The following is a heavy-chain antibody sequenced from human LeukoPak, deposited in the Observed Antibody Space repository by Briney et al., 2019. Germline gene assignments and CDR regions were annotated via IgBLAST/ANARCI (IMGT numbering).Heavy chain of an antibody. CDR1: GYTFTSYG. D-gene: IGHD2-2*01. Sequence: ASVKVSCKASGYTFTSYGISWVRQAPGQGPEWMGWISAYNGNTNYAQKLQGRVTMTTDTSTSTAYMELRSLRSDDTAVYYCARERSYCSSTSCHNWFDPWGQGTLVTVSS. V-gene: IGHV1-18*04. J-gene: IGHJ5*02. CDR2: ISAYNGNT. CDR3: ARERSYCSSTSCHNWFDP.